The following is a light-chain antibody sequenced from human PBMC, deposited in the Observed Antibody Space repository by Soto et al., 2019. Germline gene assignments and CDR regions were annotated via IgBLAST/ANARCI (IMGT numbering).Light chain of an antibody. V-gene: IGKV3-15*01. CDR2: GAS. CDR1: QRVSRN. J-gene: IGKJ3*01. Sequence: EIVMTQSTATLCVCPGERATRSCRASQRVSRNLAWYQQKPGQAPRLLIYGASARATGIPARFSGSGSGTEFTLTISSLQSEDFAVYYCQQRSTWPPFSFGPGTKVDIK. CDR3: QQRSTWPPFS.